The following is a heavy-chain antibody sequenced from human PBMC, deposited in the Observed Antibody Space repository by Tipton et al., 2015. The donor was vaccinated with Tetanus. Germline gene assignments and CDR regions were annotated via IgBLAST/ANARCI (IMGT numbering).Heavy chain of an antibody. Sequence: QLVQSGAEVKKPGESLKISCKGSGYTFSTFWIGWVRQMPGKGLEWMGIIWPGDSDARYSPSFQGLVTISVDTSISTAYLQWTSLKASDTAMYFCARFAFRAAAAPFESWGQGTLVTVSS. D-gene: IGHD6-13*01. CDR2: IWPGDSDA. V-gene: IGHV5-51*01. CDR3: ARFAFRAAAAPFES. CDR1: GYTFSTFW. J-gene: IGHJ4*02.